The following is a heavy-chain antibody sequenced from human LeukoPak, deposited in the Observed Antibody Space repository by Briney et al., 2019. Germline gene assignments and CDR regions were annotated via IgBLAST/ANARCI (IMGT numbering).Heavy chain of an antibody. V-gene: IGHV3-23*01. J-gene: IGHJ1*01. CDR1: GFTFSSYA. CDR2: ISGSGVTT. Sequence: GGYLRLSSGASGFTFSSYAMSWVRQAPGKGLEWVSAISGSGVTTHYAGSVKGRFSISRDNSKNTLYLQMNSLRAEDTTLYYCAKKVVVGATSPYSDFQDWGQGTLVTVSS. D-gene: IGHD1-26*01. CDR3: AKKVVVGATSPYSDFQD.